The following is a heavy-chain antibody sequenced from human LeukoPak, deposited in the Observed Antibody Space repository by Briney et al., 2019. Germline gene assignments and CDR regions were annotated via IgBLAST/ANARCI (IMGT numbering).Heavy chain of an antibody. CDR2: IYYSGST. CDR1: GGSVSSGSYY. V-gene: IGHV4-61*01. Sequence: PSETLSLTCTVSGGSVSSGSYYWSWIRQPPGKGLEWIGYIYYSGSTNYNPSLKSRVTISIDRSKNQFSLEVTSVTAADTAIYYCARDLAVAGTNYFDFWGQGVLVTVSS. D-gene: IGHD6-19*01. CDR3: ARDLAVAGTNYFDF. J-gene: IGHJ4*02.